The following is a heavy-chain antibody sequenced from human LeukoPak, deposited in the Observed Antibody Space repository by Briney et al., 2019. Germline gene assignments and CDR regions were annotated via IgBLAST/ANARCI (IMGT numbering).Heavy chain of an antibody. V-gene: IGHV3-48*01. CDR1: GFTFSSYS. J-gene: IGHJ6*03. D-gene: IGHD2-2*01. CDR2: ISSSSTTI. CDR3: ARGNPGEVPAARMFYYYYMDV. Sequence: PGGSLRLSCAASGFTFSSYSMMWVRQAPGKGLEWVSYISSSSTTIHYADSVKGRFTISRDNAKNSVYLQMNSLRAEDTAVYYCARGNPGEVPAARMFYYYYMDVWGKGTTVTVSS.